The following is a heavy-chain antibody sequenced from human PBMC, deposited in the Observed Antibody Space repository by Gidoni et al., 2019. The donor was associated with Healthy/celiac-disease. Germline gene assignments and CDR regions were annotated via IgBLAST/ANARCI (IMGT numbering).Heavy chain of an antibody. J-gene: IGHJ6*02. D-gene: IGHD2-2*01. V-gene: IGHV1-2*02. CDR3: AYIVVVPAAIVGMDV. CDR2: INPNSGGT. CDR1: GYTFTGYY. Sequence: QVQLVQSGAEVKKPGASVKVSCKASGYTFTGYYMHWVRQAPGKGLEWMGWINPNSGGTNYAQKFQGRVTMTRDTSISTAYMELSRLRSDDTAVYYCAYIVVVPAAIVGMDVWGQGTTVTVSS.